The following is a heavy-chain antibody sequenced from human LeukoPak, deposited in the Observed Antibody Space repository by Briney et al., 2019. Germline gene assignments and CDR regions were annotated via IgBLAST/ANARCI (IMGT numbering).Heavy chain of an antibody. CDR3: AKVEDYYDSSGYGGFDY. CDR2: IGSGGDL. J-gene: IGHJ4*02. Sequence: GGSLRLSCAASGFAFSSYSMNWVRQSSGKGLEWVSTIGSGGDLHYADSVKGRFTISRDSAKNSLYLQMNSLRAEDTAVYYCAKVEDYYDSSGYGGFDYWGQGTLVTVSS. V-gene: IGHV3-21*04. CDR1: GFAFSSYS. D-gene: IGHD3-22*01.